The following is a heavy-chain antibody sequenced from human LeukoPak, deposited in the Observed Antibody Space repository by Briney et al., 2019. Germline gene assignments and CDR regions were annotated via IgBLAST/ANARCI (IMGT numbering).Heavy chain of an antibody. D-gene: IGHD3-10*01. CDR2: ISSSSSYI. CDR3: ASGLDGSGLGWFDP. J-gene: IGHJ5*02. V-gene: IGHV3-21*01. CDR1: GFTFSSYT. Sequence: GGSLRLSRAASGFTFSSYTMNWVRQAPGKGLEWVSSISSSSSYIYYADSVKGRFTISRDNAKNSLYLQMNSLRAEDTAVYYCASGLDGSGLGWFDPWGQGTVVIVS.